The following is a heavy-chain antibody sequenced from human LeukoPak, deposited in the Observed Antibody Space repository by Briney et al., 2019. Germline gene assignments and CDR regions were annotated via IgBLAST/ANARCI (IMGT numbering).Heavy chain of an antibody. CDR1: GYTFTSYG. Sequence: ASVKVSCKASGYTFTSYGISWVRQAPGQGLEWMGWISAYNGNTNYAQKLQGRVTMTTDTSTSTAYMELRSLRSDDTAVYYCARDRGGLRYFDWLSWFDPWGQGTLVAVSS. J-gene: IGHJ5*02. D-gene: IGHD3-9*01. CDR3: ARDRGGLRYFDWLSWFDP. V-gene: IGHV1-18*01. CDR2: ISAYNGNT.